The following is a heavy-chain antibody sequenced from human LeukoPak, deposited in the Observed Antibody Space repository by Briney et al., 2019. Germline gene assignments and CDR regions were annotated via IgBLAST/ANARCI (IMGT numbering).Heavy chain of an antibody. V-gene: IGHV3-74*01. Sequence: GGSLRLSCAASGFTFSSYWMHWVRQAPGKGLVWVSRINSDGSSTSYADSVKGRFTISRDNAKNTLYLQMNSLRAEDTAVYYCARGLGDYGGNPDWYFDLWRRGTLVTVSS. CDR3: ARGLGDYGGNPDWYFDL. CDR2: INSDGSST. D-gene: IGHD4-23*01. CDR1: GFTFSSYW. J-gene: IGHJ2*01.